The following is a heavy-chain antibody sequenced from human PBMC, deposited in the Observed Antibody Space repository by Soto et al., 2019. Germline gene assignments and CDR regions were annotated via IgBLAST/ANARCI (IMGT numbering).Heavy chain of an antibody. CDR1: GGTFSSYA. J-gene: IGHJ4*02. V-gene: IGHV1-69*06. CDR2: IIPIFGTA. CDR3: AKDIIPIFDY. Sequence: GASVKVSCKASGGTFSSYAISWVRQAPGQGLEWMGGIIPIFGTANYAQKFQGRVTITADKSTSTAYMELSSLRAEDTAVYYCAKDIIPIFDYWGQGTLVTVSS. D-gene: IGHD3-22*01.